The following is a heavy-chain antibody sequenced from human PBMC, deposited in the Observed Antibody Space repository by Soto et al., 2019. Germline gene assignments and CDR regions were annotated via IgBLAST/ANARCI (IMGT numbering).Heavy chain of an antibody. CDR3: ARDRGTGSYYGYYFDY. CDR2: INPSGGST. V-gene: IGHV1-46*01. Sequence: ASVKVSCKASGYTFTSYYMHWVRQAPGQGLEWMGIINPSGGSTSYAQKFQGRVTMTRDTSTSTVYMELSSLRSEDTAVYYCARDRGTGSYYGYYFDYWGQGTLVTVSS. J-gene: IGHJ4*02. CDR1: GYTFTSYY. D-gene: IGHD1-26*01.